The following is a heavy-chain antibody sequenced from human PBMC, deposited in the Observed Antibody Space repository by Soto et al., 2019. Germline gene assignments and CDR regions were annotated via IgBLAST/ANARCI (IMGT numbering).Heavy chain of an antibody. J-gene: IGHJ4*02. CDR1: GYTFTGYY. CDR2: INPNSGGT. Sequence: VKVSCKASGYTFTGYYMHWVRQAPGQGLEWMGWINPNSGGTNYAQKFQGWVTMTRDTSISTAYMELSRLRSDDTAVYYCAREMNYYYDSSGYFTPAYWGQGTLVTVSS. V-gene: IGHV1-2*04. CDR3: AREMNYYYDSSGYFTPAY. D-gene: IGHD3-22*01.